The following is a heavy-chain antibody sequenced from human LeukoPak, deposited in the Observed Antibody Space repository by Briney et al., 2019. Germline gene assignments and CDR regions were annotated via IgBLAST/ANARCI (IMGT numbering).Heavy chain of an antibody. D-gene: IGHD3-10*01. CDR2: IYPGDSDT. Sequence: GESLRISCKGFGYRFTNYWIGWVRQMPGKGLEWMGIIYPGDSDTRYSPSFQGQVTISADKSINTAYLQWSSLKASDTAMYYCVLAGSGSYYFDYWGQGILVTVSS. V-gene: IGHV5-51*01. CDR1: GYRFTNYW. CDR3: VLAGSGSYYFDY. J-gene: IGHJ4*02.